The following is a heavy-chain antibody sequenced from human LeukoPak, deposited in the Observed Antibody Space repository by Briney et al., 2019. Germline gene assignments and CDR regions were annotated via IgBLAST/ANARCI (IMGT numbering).Heavy chain of an antibody. V-gene: IGHV4-61*02. Sequence: SETLSLTCTVAGGSISSGNYYWTWIRQPAGKGLEWVGRIYTSGTPNYDPSLKSRVTISMDTSKNQFSLKLSSVTAADTAVYYCARDRVRDYFDYWGQGTLVTVSS. CDR2: IYTSGTP. J-gene: IGHJ4*02. CDR1: GGSISSGNYY. CDR3: ARDRVRDYFDY.